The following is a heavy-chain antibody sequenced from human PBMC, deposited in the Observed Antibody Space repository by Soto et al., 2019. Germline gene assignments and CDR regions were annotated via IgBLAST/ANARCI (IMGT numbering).Heavy chain of an antibody. V-gene: IGHV3-7*05. Sequence: GGSLRLSCVASRITFIGYWMSWVRQAPGRGLEWVATIRQDGGQMYYVDSVKGRFTISRDRAKNSLYLQMNSLTVEDTAVYYCARDLLVPGDRPHRNNWFDPWGQGTLVTVSS. J-gene: IGHJ5*02. CDR2: IRQDGGQM. CDR1: RITFIGYW. D-gene: IGHD6-13*01. CDR3: ARDLLVPGDRPHRNNWFDP.